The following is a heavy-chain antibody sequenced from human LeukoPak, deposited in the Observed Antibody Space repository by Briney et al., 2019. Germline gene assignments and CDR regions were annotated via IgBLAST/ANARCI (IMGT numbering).Heavy chain of an antibody. CDR1: GGSISSGSYY. Sequence: SETLSLTCTVSGGSISSGSYYWSWIRQPAGKGLEWIGRIYTSGSTNYNPSLKSRVTISVDTSKNQFSLKLSSVTAADTAVYYCATIAVAGTEYFDYWGQGTLVTVSS. J-gene: IGHJ4*02. V-gene: IGHV4-61*02. CDR2: IYTSGST. D-gene: IGHD6-13*01. CDR3: ATIAVAGTEYFDY.